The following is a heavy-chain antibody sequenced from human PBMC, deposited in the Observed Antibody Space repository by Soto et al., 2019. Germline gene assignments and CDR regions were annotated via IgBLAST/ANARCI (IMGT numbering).Heavy chain of an antibody. D-gene: IGHD3-10*01. CDR2: ISYDGSNT. Sequence: GGSLRLSCVASGFTFSIYGMHWVRQAPGNGLDWVAIISYDGSNTYYADSVKGRFTISRDNSKNTLYLQMNSLRAEDISVYYCAKEGGLVRGSSHGWFDPWGQGILVTVSS. J-gene: IGHJ5*02. CDR3: AKEGGLVRGSSHGWFDP. CDR1: GFTFSIYG. V-gene: IGHV3-30*18.